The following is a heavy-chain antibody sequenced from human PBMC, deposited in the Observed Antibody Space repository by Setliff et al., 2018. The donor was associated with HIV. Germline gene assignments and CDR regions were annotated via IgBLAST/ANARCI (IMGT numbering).Heavy chain of an antibody. CDR1: GGSFSGYY. CDR3: AGGIVVVPAAMHYYMDV. V-gene: IGHV4-34*01. J-gene: IGHJ6*03. D-gene: IGHD2-2*01. CDR2: INHSGST. Sequence: SETLSLTCAVYGGSFSGYYWSWIRQPPGRGLEWVGEINHSGSTNYNPSLKSRVTISVDTSKNQFSLKLSSVTAADTAVYYCAGGIVVVPAAMHYYMDVWGKGTTVTVSS.